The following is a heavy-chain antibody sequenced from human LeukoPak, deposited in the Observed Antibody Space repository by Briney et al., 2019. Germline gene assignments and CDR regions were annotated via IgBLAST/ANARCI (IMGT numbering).Heavy chain of an antibody. CDR1: GDSITSTSYY. V-gene: IGHV4-39*01. J-gene: IGHJ5*02. CDR3: ARHGQWLIGNWLDP. Sequence: SETLSLTCSVSGDSITSTSYYWAWIRQPPGKGLEWIGSTYHTGNTYYGPSLKSRVTMSVDTSKNQFSLKLNSVTGADTAVYYCARHGQWLIGNWLDPWGQGTLVTVSS. D-gene: IGHD3-22*01. CDR2: TYHTGNT.